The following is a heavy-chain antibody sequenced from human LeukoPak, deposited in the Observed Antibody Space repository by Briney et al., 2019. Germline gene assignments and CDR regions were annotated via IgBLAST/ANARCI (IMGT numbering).Heavy chain of an antibody. D-gene: IGHD6-6*01. Sequence: PSETLSLTCTVSGGSISSYYWSWIRQPPGKGLEWIGYIYYSGSTNYNPSLKSRVTISVDTSKNQFSLKLSSVTAADTAVYYCARAAGRGSSVRTYYYYYYMDVWGKGTTVTVSS. J-gene: IGHJ6*03. CDR1: GGSISSYY. V-gene: IGHV4-59*12. CDR3: ARAAGRGSSVRTYYYYYYMDV. CDR2: IYYSGST.